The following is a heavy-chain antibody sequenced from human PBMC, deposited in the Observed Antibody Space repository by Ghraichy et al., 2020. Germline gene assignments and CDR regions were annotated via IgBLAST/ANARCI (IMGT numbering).Heavy chain of an antibody. CDR2: IYYSGTS. CDR3: ARRLCDGGACYNGYYFDF. CDR1: GGSFSSPDSY. D-gene: IGHD2-21*02. Sequence: SETLSLTCTVSGGSFSSPDSYWGWIRQPPGKGLEWIAHIYYSGTSYYNPALRSRVSISVDTSKKQFSLRLSSVTAADTATYYCARRLCDGGACYNGYYFDFWGQVTLVTVSS. J-gene: IGHJ4*02. V-gene: IGHV4-39*01.